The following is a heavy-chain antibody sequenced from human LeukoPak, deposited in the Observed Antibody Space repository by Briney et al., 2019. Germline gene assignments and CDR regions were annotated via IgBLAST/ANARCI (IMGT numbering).Heavy chain of an antibody. V-gene: IGHV4-59*08. Sequence: SETLSLTCTVSGGSISSYYWTWIRQPPGKGLEWIGYIYYSGNTNYNPSLKSRVTISVDTSKNQFFLILNSVTAAGTAVYYCARGWGFVDYWGQGTLVTVSS. J-gene: IGHJ4*02. CDR2: IYYSGNT. D-gene: IGHD3-10*01. CDR3: ARGWGFVDY. CDR1: GGSISSYY.